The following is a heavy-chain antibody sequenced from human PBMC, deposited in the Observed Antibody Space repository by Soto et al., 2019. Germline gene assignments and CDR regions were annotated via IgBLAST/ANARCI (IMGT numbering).Heavy chain of an antibody. CDR3: ARVRTPFKYYFDY. CDR1: GFTFSSYW. CDR2: IKQDGSEK. V-gene: IGHV3-7*01. Sequence: EVQLVESGGGLVQPGGSLRLSCAASGFTFSSYWMSWVRQAPGKGLEWVANIKQDGSEKYYVDSVKGRFTISRDNAKNSLYLQMTSLRAEDTAVYYCARVRTPFKYYFDYWGQGTLVIVSS. J-gene: IGHJ4*02.